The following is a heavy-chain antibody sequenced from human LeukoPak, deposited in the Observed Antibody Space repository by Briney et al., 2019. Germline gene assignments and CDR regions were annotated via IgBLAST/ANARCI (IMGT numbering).Heavy chain of an antibody. CDR1: GGSISSSSYY. J-gene: IGHJ6*02. V-gene: IGHV4-39*01. D-gene: IGHD3-10*01. CDR3: ASGGSTRLDV. CDR2: IYYSGNT. Sequence: SETLSLTCTVSGGSISSSSYYWGWIRQPPGKGLEWIGSIYYSGNTYYNPSLKSRVTISVDTSNNQFSLKLSSVTAADTAVYYCASGGSTRLDVWGQGTTVTVSS.